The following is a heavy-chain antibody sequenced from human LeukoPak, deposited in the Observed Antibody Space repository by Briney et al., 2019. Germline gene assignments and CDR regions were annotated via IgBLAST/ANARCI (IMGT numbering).Heavy chain of an antibody. CDR2: ISRSGSTT. CDR3: ARDTEHLYFVFDY. Sequence: GGSLRLSCAASGFTFSRYSMNWVRQAPGKGLEWVSYISRSGSTTYYADSVKGRFTICRDNAKNSLYLQMNSLRDEDTAVYYCARDTEHLYFVFDYWGQGTLVTVSS. CDR1: GFTFSRYS. J-gene: IGHJ4*02. D-gene: IGHD2-2*02. V-gene: IGHV3-48*02.